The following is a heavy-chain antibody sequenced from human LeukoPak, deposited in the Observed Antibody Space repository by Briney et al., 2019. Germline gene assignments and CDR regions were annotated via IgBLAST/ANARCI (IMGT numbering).Heavy chain of an antibody. Sequence: GGSLRLSCAASGFTFSNYAMNWVRQAPGKGLEWVAGINDSGGSTFYADSVKGRFTISRDNSKNTVFLQMSGLRAEDTAVYYCAKDRRFLEWLLCDYWGQGTLVTVSS. D-gene: IGHD3-3*01. V-gene: IGHV3-23*01. CDR3: AKDRRFLEWLLCDY. J-gene: IGHJ4*02. CDR1: GFTFSNYA. CDR2: INDSGGST.